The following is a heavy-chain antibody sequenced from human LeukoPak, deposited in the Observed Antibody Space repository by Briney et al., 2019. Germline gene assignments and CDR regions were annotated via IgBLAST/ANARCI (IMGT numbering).Heavy chain of an antibody. CDR3: ARVLKRVVVVAACDY. V-gene: IGHV3-48*03. J-gene: IGHJ4*02. Sequence: GGSLRLSCAASGFTFSSYEMNWVRQAPGKGLEWVSYISSSGSTIYYADSVKGRFTISRDNAKNSLYLQMNSLGAEDTAVYYCARVLKRVVVVAACDYWGQGTLVTVSS. D-gene: IGHD2-15*01. CDR2: ISSSGSTI. CDR1: GFTFSSYE.